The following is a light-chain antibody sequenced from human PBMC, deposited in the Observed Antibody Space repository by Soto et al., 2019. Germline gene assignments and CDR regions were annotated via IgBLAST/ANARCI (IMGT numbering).Light chain of an antibody. V-gene: IGKV1-39*01. J-gene: IGKJ2*01. CDR1: QSISSY. CDR3: QQTFNTPRT. Sequence: DIQMTQSPSSLSASVGDRVTITCRATQSISSYLNWYQQQPGEAPKLLIYAASILQSGVPSRFSGSGSGTDFTLTISSLQPGDFATYFCQQTFNTPRTFGQGTDLEIK. CDR2: AAS.